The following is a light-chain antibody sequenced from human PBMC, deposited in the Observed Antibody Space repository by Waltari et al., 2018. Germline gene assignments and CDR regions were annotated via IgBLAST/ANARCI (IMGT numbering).Light chain of an antibody. CDR1: ELGDKY. V-gene: IGLV3-1*01. CDR2: QDK. Sequence: SYELTQPPSVSVSPGQTASITCSGDELGDKYVCWYQQTPGQSPVVVIYQDKKRPSGIPERFSGSNSGNTATLTISETQAMDEADYYCQAWDSNTVVFGGGTKVTVL. CDR3: QAWDSNTVV. J-gene: IGLJ2*01.